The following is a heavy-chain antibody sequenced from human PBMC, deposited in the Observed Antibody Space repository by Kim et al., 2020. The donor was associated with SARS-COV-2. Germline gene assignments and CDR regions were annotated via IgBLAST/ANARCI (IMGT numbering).Heavy chain of an antibody. CDR2: IYSGGTT. J-gene: IGHJ4*02. CDR3: ASNPGHFDWSFDY. CDR1: DFIVDSKY. V-gene: IGHV3-53*01. Sequence: GGSLRLSCAASDFIVDSKYMAWVRQAPGKGLEWVSLIYSGGTTDYTDSVKGRFSIDRDISRNTVYLQMSGLRVEDTAVYFCASNPGHFDWSFDYWGQGTL. D-gene: IGHD3-9*01.